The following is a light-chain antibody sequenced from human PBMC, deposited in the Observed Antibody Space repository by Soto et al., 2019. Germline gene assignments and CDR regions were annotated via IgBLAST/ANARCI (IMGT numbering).Light chain of an antibody. CDR1: QSLLHSNEYNY. Sequence: DIVMTHFPLSLPVTPGEPASISCRSSQSLLHSNEYNYLDWYVQKPGQSPQLLMYLASNRASGVPDRFSGSGSGTDFTLKISRVEAEDVGIYYCMQALETPRTLGQGTKVDIK. CDR2: LAS. V-gene: IGKV2-28*01. J-gene: IGKJ1*01. CDR3: MQALETPRT.